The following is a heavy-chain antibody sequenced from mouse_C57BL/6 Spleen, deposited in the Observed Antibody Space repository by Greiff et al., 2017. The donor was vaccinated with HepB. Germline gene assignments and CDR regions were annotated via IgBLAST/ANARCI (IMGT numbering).Heavy chain of an antibody. V-gene: IGHV1-7*01. J-gene: IGHJ3*01. D-gene: IGHD2-5*01. Sequence: QVQLQQSGAELAKPGASVKLSCKASGYPFTSYWMHWVKQRPGQGLEWIGYINPSSGYTKYNQKFKDKATLTADKSSSTAYMQLSSLTYEDSAVYDCARGYSNFFPWFAYWGQGTLVTVSA. CDR2: INPSSGYT. CDR3: ARGYSNFFPWFAY. CDR1: GYPFTSYW.